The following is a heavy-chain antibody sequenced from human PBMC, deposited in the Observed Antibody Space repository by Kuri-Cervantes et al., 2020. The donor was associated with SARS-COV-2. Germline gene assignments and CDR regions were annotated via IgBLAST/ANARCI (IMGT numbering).Heavy chain of an antibody. CDR2: IYYSGRT. V-gene: IGHV4-59*12. D-gene: IGHD3-10*01. CDR3: ARLDYYGSGSPQLFDY. CDR1: GGSISSYY. J-gene: IGHJ4*02. Sequence: SETLSLTCTVSGGSISSYYWSWIRQPPGKGLEWIGYIYYSGRTNYNPSLKSRVTISVDKSKNQFSLKLSSVTAADTAVYYCARLDYYGSGSPQLFDYWGQGTLVTVSS.